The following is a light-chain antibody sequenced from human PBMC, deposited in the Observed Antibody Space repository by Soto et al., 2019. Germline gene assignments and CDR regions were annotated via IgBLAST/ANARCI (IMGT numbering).Light chain of an antibody. V-gene: IGKV3-20*01. CDR1: QSVSSN. J-gene: IGKJ3*01. CDR3: QQYGSSPRFT. Sequence: EIVMTQSPATLSVSPGERATLSCRASQSVSSNLAWYQQKPGQAPRLLIYGASTRATGIPDRFSGSGSGTDFTLTISRLEPEDFAVYYCQQYGSSPRFTFGPGTKGDIK. CDR2: GAS.